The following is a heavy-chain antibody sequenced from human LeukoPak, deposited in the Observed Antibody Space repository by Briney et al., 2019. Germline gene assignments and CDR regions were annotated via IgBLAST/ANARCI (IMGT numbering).Heavy chain of an antibody. CDR2: IIPIFGTA. D-gene: IGHD2-21*02. J-gene: IGHJ6*03. CDR3: ARVVYCGGDCLMGYMDV. V-gene: IGHV1-69*05. CDR1: GGTFSSYA. Sequence: GASVKVSCKASGGTFSSYAISWVRQAPGQRLEWMGRIIPIFGTANYAQKFQGRVTITTDESTSTAYMELSSLRSEDTAVYYCARVVYCGGDCLMGYMDVWGKGTTVTVSS.